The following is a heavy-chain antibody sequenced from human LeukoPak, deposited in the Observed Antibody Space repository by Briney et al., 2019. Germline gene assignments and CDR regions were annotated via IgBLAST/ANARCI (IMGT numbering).Heavy chain of an antibody. CDR2: IYTNGNT. Sequence: TSETLSLTCTVSSGSISSYYWSWIRQPAGKGLEWIRRIYTNGNTNYNPSLKCRVTMSVDTSKNQFSLKLTSMTAADTAVYYCARGQYGSGIDYWGQGTLVTVSS. J-gene: IGHJ4*02. V-gene: IGHV4-4*07. CDR1: SGSISSYY. CDR3: ARGQYGSGIDY. D-gene: IGHD3-10*01.